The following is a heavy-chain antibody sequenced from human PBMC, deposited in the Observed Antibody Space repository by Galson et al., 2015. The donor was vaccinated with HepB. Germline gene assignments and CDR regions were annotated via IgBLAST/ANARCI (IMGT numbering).Heavy chain of an antibody. CDR2: IYPGDSDT. D-gene: IGHD4-17*01. CDR1: GYSFTSYW. J-gene: IGHJ4*02. Sequence: QSGAEVKKPGESLKISCKGSGYSFTSYWIGWVRQMPGKGLEWMGIIYPGDSDTRYSPSFQGQVTISADKSISTAYLQWSSLKASDTAMYYCARQTRYYGDYGGPFDYWGQGTLVTVSS. V-gene: IGHV5-51*01. CDR3: ARQTRYYGDYGGPFDY.